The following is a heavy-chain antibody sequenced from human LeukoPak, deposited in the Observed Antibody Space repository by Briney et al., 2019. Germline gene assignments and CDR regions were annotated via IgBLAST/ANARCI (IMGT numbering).Heavy chain of an antibody. CDR3: AREYYDILTGSPGYAFDI. D-gene: IGHD3-9*01. CDR2: INPNSGGT. Sequence: GASVKVSCKASGYTFTGYYMHWVRQAPGQGLEWMGWINPNSGGTNYAQKFQGRVTMTRDTSISTAYMELSRLRSDDTAMYYCAREYYDILTGSPGYAFDIWGQGTMVTVSS. CDR1: GYTFTGYY. V-gene: IGHV1-2*02. J-gene: IGHJ3*02.